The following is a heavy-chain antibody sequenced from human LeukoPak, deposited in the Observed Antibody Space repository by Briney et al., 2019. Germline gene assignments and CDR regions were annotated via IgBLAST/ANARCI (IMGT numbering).Heavy chain of an antibody. V-gene: IGHV3-23*01. CDR2: ISGSGGST. CDR1: GFTFSNYA. CDR3: AKEIWPTVTTPGHTHFDY. D-gene: IGHD4-17*01. Sequence: GGSLRLSCAASGFTFSNYAMSWVRQAPGKGLEWVSTISGSGGSTYYVDSVKGRFTISRDNSKNTLCLQMNSLRAEDTAVYYCAKEIWPTVTTPGHTHFDYWGQGTLVTVSS. J-gene: IGHJ4*02.